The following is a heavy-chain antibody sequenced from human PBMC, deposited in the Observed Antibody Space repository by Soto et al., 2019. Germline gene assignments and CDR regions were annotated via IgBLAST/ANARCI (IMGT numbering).Heavy chain of an antibody. CDR3: AREVQVHTPAFVY. CDR2: ISPMFGAA. CDR1: GGTFNTYA. Sequence: QVQLVQSGAEMKKPGSSVKVSCQSSGGTFNTYAMNWVRQASGQGPEWMGDISPMFGAANYAPKFQGRVTITADESTGTSYMQLSSLTSEDTALYFCAREVQVHTPAFVYWGQGTLVTVSS. D-gene: IGHD3-10*01. J-gene: IGHJ4*02. V-gene: IGHV1-69*19.